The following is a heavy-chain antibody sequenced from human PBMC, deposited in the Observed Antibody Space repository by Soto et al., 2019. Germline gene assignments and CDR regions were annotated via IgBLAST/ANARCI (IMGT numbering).Heavy chain of an antibody. CDR3: ARQRTSVVTQAYFDD. Sequence: SETLSLTCTVSGGSISSSSYYWGWIRQPPGKGLEWIGSIYYSGSTYYNPSLKSRVTISVDTSKNQFSLKLRSVSAADTAVYYCARQRTSVVTQAYFDDWGQGSLVTVSS. J-gene: IGHJ4*02. CDR2: IYYSGST. D-gene: IGHD2-21*02. V-gene: IGHV4-39*01. CDR1: GGSISSSSYY.